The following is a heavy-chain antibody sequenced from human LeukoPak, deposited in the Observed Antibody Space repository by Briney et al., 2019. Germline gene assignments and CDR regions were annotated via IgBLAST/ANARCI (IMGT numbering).Heavy chain of an antibody. J-gene: IGHJ4*02. D-gene: IGHD3-22*01. V-gene: IGHV4-38-2*02. CDR2: ISHSENT. CDR3: AREWVTVGLDY. Sequence: SETLSLTCTVSGYAISSGYYWAWMRQPPGKGLEWIGTISHSENTFYNPSLKSRVTISMDMSKNQYFLKLNSVTAADSAVYYCAREWVTVGLDYWGQGVLVTVSS. CDR1: GYAISSGYY.